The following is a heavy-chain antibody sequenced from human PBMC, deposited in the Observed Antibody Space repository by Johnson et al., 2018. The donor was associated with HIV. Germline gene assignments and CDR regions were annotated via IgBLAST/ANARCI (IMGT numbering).Heavy chain of an antibody. D-gene: IGHD3-16*01. Sequence: QVQLVESGGGLVKPGGSLRLSCAASGFTFSDYYMGWIRQTPGKGLEWVSGINWNGGSRGYADSVKGRFTISRDNSKNTLYLQMSSLRAEDTAVYYCARERRPWGPDAFDIWGQGTMVTVSS. CDR2: INWNGGSR. J-gene: IGHJ3*02. CDR3: ARERRPWGPDAFDI. CDR1: GFTFSDYY. V-gene: IGHV3-11*04.